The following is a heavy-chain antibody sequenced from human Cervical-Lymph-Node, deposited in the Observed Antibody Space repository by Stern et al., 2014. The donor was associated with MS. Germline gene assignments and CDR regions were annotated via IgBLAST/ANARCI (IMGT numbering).Heavy chain of an antibody. Sequence: QVQLVQSGAEVKKPGASVKVSCKASGYTFTSYDINWVRQAPGQGLEWMGGIIPIFGTANYAQKFQGRVTITEDESTSTAYMELSSLRSEDTAVYYCASNEQQLGRYYGMDVWGQGTTVTVSS. CDR3: ASNEQQLGRYYGMDV. J-gene: IGHJ6*02. CDR2: IIPIFGTA. V-gene: IGHV1-69*01. D-gene: IGHD6-13*01. CDR1: GYTFTSYD.